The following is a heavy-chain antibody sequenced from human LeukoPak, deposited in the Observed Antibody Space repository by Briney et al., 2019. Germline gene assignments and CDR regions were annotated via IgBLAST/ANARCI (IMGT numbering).Heavy chain of an antibody. CDR2: IKQDGSEK. Sequence: PGGSLRLSCAVSGFTLSNFWMAWVRQAPGKGLEWVANIKQDGSEKYYADSVKGRFTISRDNAKNSLYLQMNTLRVEDTAVYYCAQGGATISDYWGQGTLVTVSS. D-gene: IGHD5-12*01. CDR1: GFTLSNFW. J-gene: IGHJ4*02. CDR3: AQGGATISDY. V-gene: IGHV3-7*01.